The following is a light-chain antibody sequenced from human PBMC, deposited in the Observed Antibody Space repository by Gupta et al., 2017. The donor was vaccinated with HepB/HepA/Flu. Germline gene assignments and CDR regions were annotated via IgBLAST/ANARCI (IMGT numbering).Light chain of an antibody. Sequence: EIVLTQSPGTLSLSPGERATLSCRASQSVSSNYLAWYQQKPGQAPRLLIYGASSRATGIPDRFSGSGSGTDFTLTISSLEPEDFAVYYCQQDCNSPKTFGPGTKLQIK. V-gene: IGKV3-20*01. CDR2: GAS. CDR3: QQDCNSPKT. CDR1: QSVSSNY. J-gene: IGKJ1*01.